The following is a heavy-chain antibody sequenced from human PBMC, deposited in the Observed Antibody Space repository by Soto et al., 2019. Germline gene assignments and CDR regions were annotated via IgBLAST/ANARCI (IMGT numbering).Heavy chain of an antibody. D-gene: IGHD2-2*01. CDR2: IDPSDSYT. CDR3: ARQYCSSTSCARDAFDI. CDR1: GYSFTSYW. Sequence: GESLKISCNGSGYSFTSYWISWVRQMPGKGLEWMGRIDPSDSYTNYSPSFQGHVTISADKSISTAYLQWSSLKASDTAMYYCARQYCSSTSCARDAFDIWGQGTMVTVSS. J-gene: IGHJ3*02. V-gene: IGHV5-10-1*01.